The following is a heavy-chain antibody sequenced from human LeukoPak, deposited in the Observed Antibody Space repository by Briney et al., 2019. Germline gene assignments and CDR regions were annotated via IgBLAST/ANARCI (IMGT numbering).Heavy chain of an antibody. J-gene: IGHJ4*02. D-gene: IGHD6-19*01. CDR2: FDPEDGET. CDR3: ATGNSGPTLYFDY. CDR1: GYTLTGLS. Sequence: ASVKVSCKVSGYTLTGLSMHWVRQAPGKGLEWMGGFDPEDGETIYAQKFQGRVTMTEDTSTDTAYMELSSLRSEDTAVYYCATGNSGPTLYFDYWGQGTLVTVSS. V-gene: IGHV1-24*01.